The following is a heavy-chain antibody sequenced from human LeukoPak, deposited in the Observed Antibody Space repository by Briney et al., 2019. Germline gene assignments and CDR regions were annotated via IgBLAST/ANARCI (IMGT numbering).Heavy chain of an antibody. CDR1: GFTFSSYS. D-gene: IGHD1-26*01. J-gene: IGHJ4*02. CDR3: ARDLGVGAKGMDY. Sequence: GGSLRLSCAASGFTFSSYSMNWVRQAPGKGLEWVSSISSSSSYIYYADSVKGRFTISRDNAKNSLYLQMNSLRAEDTAVYYCARDLGVGAKGMDYWGQGTLVTVSS. V-gene: IGHV3-21*01. CDR2: ISSSSSYI.